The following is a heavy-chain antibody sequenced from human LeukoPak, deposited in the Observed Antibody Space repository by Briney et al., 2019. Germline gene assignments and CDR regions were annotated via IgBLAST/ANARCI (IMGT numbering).Heavy chain of an antibody. CDR3: ARTYDSGNYYDY. D-gene: IGHD3-10*01. CDR1: VFTFNRYS. CDR2: ISSSSSFI. V-gene: IGHV3-21*01. Sequence: GSVRLSCAASVFTFNRYSMNWVGQAPGKGLEWVSSISSSSSFIYYADSVKGRFTISRDNAKKSLYLQMNSLRAEDTAVYFCARTYDSGNYYDYWGQGTLVTVSS. J-gene: IGHJ4*02.